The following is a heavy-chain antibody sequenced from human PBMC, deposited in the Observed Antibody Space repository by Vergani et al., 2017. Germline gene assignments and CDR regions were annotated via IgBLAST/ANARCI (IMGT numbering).Heavy chain of an antibody. V-gene: IGHV3-9*01. CDR3: AKVDILGAFDI. J-gene: IGHJ3*02. Sequence: EVQLVESGGGLVQPGRSLRLSCAASGITFNDYAMHWVRQAPGKGLEWVSSISWNSDSIGYADSVKGRFTISRDNAKNSLCLQMNSLKTEDTDLYYCAKVDILGAFDIWGQGTMVTVSS. CDR2: ISWNSDSI. CDR1: GITFNDYA. D-gene: IGHD2-2*03.